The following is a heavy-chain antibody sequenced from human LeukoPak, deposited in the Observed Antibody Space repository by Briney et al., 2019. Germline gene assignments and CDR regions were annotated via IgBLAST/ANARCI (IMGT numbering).Heavy chain of an antibody. CDR3: AKDNAYYYADY. V-gene: IGHV3-7*01. J-gene: IGHJ4*02. D-gene: IGHD3-10*01. Sequence: PGGSLRLSCAASGFIFSNYWMSWVRQAPGKGLEWVANINPDGSEKYFVDSVEGRFTISRDNAKNSLYLQMNSLRAEDTAVYYCAKDNAYYYADYWGQGTLVTVSS. CDR1: GFIFSNYW. CDR2: INPDGSEK.